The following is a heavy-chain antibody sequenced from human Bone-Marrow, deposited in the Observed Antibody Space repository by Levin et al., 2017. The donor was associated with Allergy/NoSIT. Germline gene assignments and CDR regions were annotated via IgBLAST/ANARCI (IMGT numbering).Heavy chain of an antibody. CDR2: VSHSGTT. CDR3: ARSPHLYDILTSSFRYSFDF. Sequence: GSLRLSCSVSGGSMNSNDYFWAWIRQPPGKGLEWIGSVSHSGTTYYNPSLKSRISFSVDTPKSQFSLKMRSVTAADSAVYFCARSPHLYDILTSSFRYSFDFWGQGTLVTVSS. CDR1: GGSMNSNDYF. V-gene: IGHV4-39*01. D-gene: IGHD3-9*01. J-gene: IGHJ4*02.